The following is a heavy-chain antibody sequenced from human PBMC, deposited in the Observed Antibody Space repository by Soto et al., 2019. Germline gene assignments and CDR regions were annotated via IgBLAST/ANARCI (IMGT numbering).Heavy chain of an antibody. CDR3: ARVMEIGAATKFDY. V-gene: IGHV4-59*01. J-gene: IGHJ4*02. CDR1: GGSISSYY. D-gene: IGHD3-10*01. Sequence: SETLSLTCTVSGGSISSYYWSWIRQPPGKGLEWIGYIYYSGSTNYNPSLKSRVTISVDTSKNQFSLKLSSVTAADTAVYYCARVMEIGAATKFDYWGQGTLVTVSS. CDR2: IYYSGST.